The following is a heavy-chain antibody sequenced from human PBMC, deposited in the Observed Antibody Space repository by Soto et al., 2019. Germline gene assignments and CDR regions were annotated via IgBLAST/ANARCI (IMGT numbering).Heavy chain of an antibody. J-gene: IGHJ4*02. V-gene: IGHV3-33*01. CDR2: IWYDGSNK. CDR1: GFTFSSYG. Sequence: GGSLRLSCAASGFTFSSYGMHRVRQAPGKGLEWVAVIWYDGSNKYYAESVKDRFNISRDNSKNPLYLQMNSLRAEDTAVYYCARERNPRTQFDYWGQGTLVTVSS. CDR3: ARERNPRTQFDY.